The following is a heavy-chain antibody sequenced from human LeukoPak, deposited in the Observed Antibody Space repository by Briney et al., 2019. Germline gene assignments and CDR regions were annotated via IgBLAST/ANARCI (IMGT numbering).Heavy chain of an antibody. CDR1: GYTFTGYY. CDR2: INPNSGGT. D-gene: IGHD2-2*01. CDR3: ARGRTYSSTWGHDYDI. Sequence: ASVKVSCKASGYTFTGYYMNWVRQAPGQGLEWMGWINPNSGGTNYAQTFQGRVTMTRDTSISTAYMELSRLRSDDTAVYYCARGRTYSSTWGHDYDIWGQGTMVTVSS. V-gene: IGHV1-2*02. J-gene: IGHJ3*02.